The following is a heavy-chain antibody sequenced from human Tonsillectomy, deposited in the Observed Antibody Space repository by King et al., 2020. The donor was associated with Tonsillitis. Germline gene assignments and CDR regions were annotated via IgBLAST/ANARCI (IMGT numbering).Heavy chain of an antibody. CDR1: GYTFTSYA. CDR3: ARAGSSSFGRGYYYYYYMDV. J-gene: IGHJ6*03. D-gene: IGHD6-6*01. CDR2: INAGNGNT. V-gene: IGHV1-3*01. Sequence: VQLVQSWAEVKKPGASVKVSCKASGYTFTSYAMHWVRQAPGQRLEWMGWINAGNGNTKYSQKFQGRVTITRDTSASTAYMELSSLRSEDTAVYYCARAGSSSFGRGYYYYYYMDVWGKGTTVTVSS.